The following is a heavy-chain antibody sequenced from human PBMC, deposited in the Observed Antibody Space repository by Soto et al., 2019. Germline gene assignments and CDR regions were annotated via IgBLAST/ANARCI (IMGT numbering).Heavy chain of an antibody. Sequence: SETLSLTCAVYGGSFSGYYWSWIRQPPGKGLEWIGEINHSGSTNYNPSLKSRVTISVDTSKNQFSLKLSSVTAADTAVYYCARERYSYGYRTNWFDPWAREPWSPSPQ. D-gene: IGHD5-18*01. J-gene: IGHJ5*02. V-gene: IGHV4-34*01. CDR3: ARERYSYGYRTNWFDP. CDR2: INHSGST. CDR1: GGSFSGYY.